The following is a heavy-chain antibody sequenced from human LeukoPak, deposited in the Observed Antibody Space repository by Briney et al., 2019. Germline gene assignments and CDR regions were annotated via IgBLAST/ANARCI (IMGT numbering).Heavy chain of an antibody. Sequence: SVKVSCKASVGTVSSYAISWVRQAPGQGLEWMGGIIPIFSTANYAQKFQGGVTITADESTSTAYMELSSLRSEDTAVYYCARDYYDSSGYGNLDYWGQGTLVTVSS. CDR2: IIPIFSTA. CDR1: VGTVSSYA. J-gene: IGHJ4*02. V-gene: IGHV1-69*13. D-gene: IGHD3-22*01. CDR3: ARDYYDSSGYGNLDY.